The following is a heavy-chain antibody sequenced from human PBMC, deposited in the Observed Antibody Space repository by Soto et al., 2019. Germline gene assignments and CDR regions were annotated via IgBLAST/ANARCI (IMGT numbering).Heavy chain of an antibody. V-gene: IGHV3-23*01. CDR2: ISGSGGST. CDR3: AKDSDGDYYYYYGMDV. CDR1: GFTFSSYA. D-gene: IGHD4-17*01. Sequence: GGSLRLSCAASGFTFSSYAMSWVRQAPGKGLEWVSAISGSGGSTYYADSVKGRFTISRDNSKNTLYLQMNSLRAEDTAVYYCAKDSDGDYYYYYGMDVWGQGTTVTVSS. J-gene: IGHJ6*02.